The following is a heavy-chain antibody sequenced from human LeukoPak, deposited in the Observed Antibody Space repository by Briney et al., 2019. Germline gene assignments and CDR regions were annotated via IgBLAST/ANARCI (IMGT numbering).Heavy chain of an antibody. Sequence: GGSLRLSCAASGFTFSSYAMSWVRQAPGKGLEWVSAISGSGGSTYYADSVKGRFTISRDNAKNSLYLQMNSLRAEDTAVYYCARATYDFWSGYYRFDYWGQGTLVTVSS. V-gene: IGHV3-23*01. CDR2: ISGSGGST. CDR1: GFTFSSYA. CDR3: ARATYDFWSGYYRFDY. J-gene: IGHJ4*02. D-gene: IGHD3-3*01.